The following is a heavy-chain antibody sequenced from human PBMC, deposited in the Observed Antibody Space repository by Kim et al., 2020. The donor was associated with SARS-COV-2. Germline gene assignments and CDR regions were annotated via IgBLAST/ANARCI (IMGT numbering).Heavy chain of an antibody. V-gene: IGHV1-2*06. CDR1: GYTFTYYY. CDR3: ARRESTGWSIDY. CDR2: INPNSGGT. D-gene: IGHD6-19*01. J-gene: IGHJ4*02. Sequence: ASVKVSCKASGYTFTYYYMHWVRQAPGQGLEWVGRINPNSGGTTYAQKFQGRVTMTRDPAINTAYMELSSLRSDDTAVYYCARRESTGWSIDYWGQGTLVTVS.